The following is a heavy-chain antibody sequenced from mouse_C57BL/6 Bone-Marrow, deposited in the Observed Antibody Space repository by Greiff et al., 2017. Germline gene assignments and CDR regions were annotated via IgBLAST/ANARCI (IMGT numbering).Heavy chain of an antibody. V-gene: IGHV5-17*01. Sequence: EVKLMESGGGLVKPGGSLKLSCAASGFTFSDYGMHWVRQAPEKGLEWVTYISSGSSTIYYADTVKGRFTISRDNAKNTLFLQMTSLRSEDTAMYYCARPYDYDVWFAYWGQGTLGTVSA. CDR1: GFTFSDYG. J-gene: IGHJ3*01. CDR3: ARPYDYDVWFAY. CDR2: ISSGSSTI. D-gene: IGHD2-4*01.